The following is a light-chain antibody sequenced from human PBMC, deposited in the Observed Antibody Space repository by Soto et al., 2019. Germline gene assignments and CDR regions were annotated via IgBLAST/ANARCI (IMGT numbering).Light chain of an antibody. CDR1: QSISSW. V-gene: IGKV1-5*03. Sequence: DIQMTQSPSTLSASVGDRVTITCRASQSISSWLAWYQQKPGKAPKLLIYKASSLESGVPSRFSGSGSATEFTLTISSLQPDDFATYYCQQYNSYPMYTFGQGTKLEIE. J-gene: IGKJ2*01. CDR3: QQYNSYPMYT. CDR2: KAS.